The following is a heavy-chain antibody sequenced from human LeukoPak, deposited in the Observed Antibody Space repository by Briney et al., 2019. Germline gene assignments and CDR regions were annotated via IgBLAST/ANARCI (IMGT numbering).Heavy chain of an antibody. CDR1: GFTFSSYG. CDR3: AKDRRLYDYGSGSYFDY. CDR2: ISYDGSNK. Sequence: PTGGSLRLSCAASGFTFSSYGMHWVRQAPGKGLEWVAVISYDGSNKYYADSVKGRFTISRDNSKNTLYLQMNSLRTEDTAVYYCAKDRRLYDYGSGSYFDYWGQGTLVTVSS. D-gene: IGHD3-10*01. J-gene: IGHJ4*02. V-gene: IGHV3-30*18.